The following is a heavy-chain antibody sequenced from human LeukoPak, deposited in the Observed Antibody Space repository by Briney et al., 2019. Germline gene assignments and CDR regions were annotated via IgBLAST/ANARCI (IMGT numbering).Heavy chain of an antibody. CDR3: AAGGIYSLLDY. D-gene: IGHD3-10*01. CDR2: FDPGAGEI. J-gene: IGHJ4*02. Sequence: ASVKVSCKVSGDTLSELTMHWVRQAPGKGLEWMGGFDPGAGEILYAQQFQGRVTLTEDTSTDTAYMELTSLRSEDSGVYFCAAGGIYSLLDYWGQGTLVTVSS. V-gene: IGHV1-24*01. CDR1: GDTLSELT.